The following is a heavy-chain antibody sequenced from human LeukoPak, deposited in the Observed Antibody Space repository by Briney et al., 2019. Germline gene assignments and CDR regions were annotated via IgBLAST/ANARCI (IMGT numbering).Heavy chain of an antibody. CDR3: ASTGIAVAGTVGGDY. Sequence: GSSVKVSCKASGGTFSSYAISWVRQATGQGLEWMGRIIPIFGTANYAQKFQGRVTITTDESTSTAYMELSSLRSEDTAVYYCASTGIAVAGTVGGDYWGQGTLVTVSS. J-gene: IGHJ4*02. CDR2: IIPIFGTA. D-gene: IGHD6-19*01. V-gene: IGHV1-69*05. CDR1: GGTFSSYA.